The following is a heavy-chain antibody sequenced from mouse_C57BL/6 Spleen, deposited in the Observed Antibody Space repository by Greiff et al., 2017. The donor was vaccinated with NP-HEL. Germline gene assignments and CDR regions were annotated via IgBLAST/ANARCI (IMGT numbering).Heavy chain of an antibody. Sequence: VQLQQSGAELVRPGASVTLSCKASGYTFTDYEMHWVKQTPVHGLEWIGAIDPETGGTAYNQKFKGQAILTADKSSSTAYMELRSLTSEDSAVYYCTRGGDWGAYWGQGTLATVSA. J-gene: IGHJ3*01. V-gene: IGHV1-15*01. CDR3: TRGGDWGAY. CDR1: GYTFTDYE. D-gene: IGHD4-1*01. CDR2: IDPETGGT.